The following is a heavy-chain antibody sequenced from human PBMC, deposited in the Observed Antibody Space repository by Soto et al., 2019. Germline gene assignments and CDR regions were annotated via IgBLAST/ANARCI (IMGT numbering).Heavy chain of an antibody. D-gene: IGHD2-15*01. CDR2: IYHSGST. Sequence: SETLSLTCAVSGGSISSGGYSWSWIRQPPGKGLEWIGYIYHSGSTYYNPSLKGRVTISVDRSKNQFSLKLSSVTAADTAVYYCARGRFCSGGSCYFDCWGQGTLVTVSS. CDR1: GGSISSGGYS. J-gene: IGHJ4*02. CDR3: ARGRFCSGGSCYFDC. V-gene: IGHV4-30-2*01.